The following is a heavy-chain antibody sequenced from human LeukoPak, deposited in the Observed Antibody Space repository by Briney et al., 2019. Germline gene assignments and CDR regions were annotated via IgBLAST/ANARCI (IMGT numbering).Heavy chain of an antibody. CDR2: INHSGST. D-gene: IGHD6-13*01. CDR1: GGSFSGYY. CDR3: ARQHSSSWSDAFDI. V-gene: IGHV4-34*01. J-gene: IGHJ3*02. Sequence: SETLSLTCAVYGGSFSGYYWSWIRQPPGKGLEWIGEINHSGSTNYNPSLKSRVTISVDTSKNQFSLKLSSVTAADTAVYYCARQHSSSWSDAFDIWGQGTMVTVSS.